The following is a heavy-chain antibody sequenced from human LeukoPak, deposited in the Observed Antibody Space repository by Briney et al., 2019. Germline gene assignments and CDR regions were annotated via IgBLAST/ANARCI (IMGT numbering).Heavy chain of an antibody. CDR1: GGSISSYY. V-gene: IGHV4-59*01. J-gene: IGHJ3*02. D-gene: IGHD3-22*01. CDR2: IYYSGST. Sequence: SETLSLTCTVSGGSISSYYWSWIRQPPGKGLEWIGYIYYSGSTNYNPSLKSRVTISVDMSKNQFSLKLSSVPAADTAVYYCARRYYDSSGYDAFDIWGQGTMVTVSS. CDR3: ARRYYDSSGYDAFDI.